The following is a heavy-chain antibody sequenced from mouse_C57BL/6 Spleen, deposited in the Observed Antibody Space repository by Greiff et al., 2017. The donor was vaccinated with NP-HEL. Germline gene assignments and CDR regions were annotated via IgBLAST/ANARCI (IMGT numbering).Heavy chain of an antibody. CDR1: GFTFSTYT. J-gene: IGHJ3*01. CDR2: INIGGGNT. V-gene: IGHV5-9*01. Sequence: VKLMESGGGFVKPGGSLKLSCAASGFTFSTYTMSWVRQTPEKRLEWVATINIGGGNTYYPDSVRGRFTISSDNAKNTLYLQMSSLRSEDTALYYCTRQGLTWFAYWGQGTLVTVSA. CDR3: TRQGLTWFAY.